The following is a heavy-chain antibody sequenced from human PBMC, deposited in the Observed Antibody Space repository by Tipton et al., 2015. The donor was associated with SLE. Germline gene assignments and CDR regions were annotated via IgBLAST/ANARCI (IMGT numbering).Heavy chain of an antibody. CDR3: AREMGSSAGVAEYFQH. CDR1: GYTFTSYY. Sequence: QLVQSGPEVKKPGASVKVSCKASGYTFTSYYMHWVRQAPGQGLEWMGIINPSGGSTSYAQKFQGRVTMTRDTSTSTVYMELRSLRSDDTAVYYCAREMGSSAGVAEYFQHWGQGTLVTVSS. J-gene: IGHJ1*01. D-gene: IGHD6-6*01. V-gene: IGHV1-46*01. CDR2: INPSGGST.